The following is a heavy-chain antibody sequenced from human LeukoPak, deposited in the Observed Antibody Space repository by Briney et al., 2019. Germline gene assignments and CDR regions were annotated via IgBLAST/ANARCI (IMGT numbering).Heavy chain of an antibody. D-gene: IGHD4-17*01. CDR2: IYYSGST. Sequence: RPSETLSLTCTVSGGSISSSSYYWGWIRQPPGKGLEWIGSIYYSGSTYYNPSLKSRVTISVDRSKNQFSLKLSSVTAADTAVYYCARNGDYRYGMDVWGQGTTVTVSS. J-gene: IGHJ6*02. CDR3: ARNGDYRYGMDV. CDR1: GGSISSSSYY. V-gene: IGHV4-39*07.